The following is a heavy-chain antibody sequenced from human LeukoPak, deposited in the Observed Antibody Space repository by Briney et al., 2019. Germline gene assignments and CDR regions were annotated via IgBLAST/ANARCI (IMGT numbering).Heavy chain of an antibody. CDR1: GFTFDDYA. Sequence: GRSPRLSCAASGFTFDDYAMHWVRQAPGKGLEWVSGISWNSGSIGYADSVKGRFTISRDNAKNSLYLQMNSLRAEDTALYYCAKDYYDSSGYQFDIWGQGTMVTVSS. CDR3: AKDYYDSSGYQFDI. D-gene: IGHD3-22*01. V-gene: IGHV3-9*01. J-gene: IGHJ3*02. CDR2: ISWNSGSI.